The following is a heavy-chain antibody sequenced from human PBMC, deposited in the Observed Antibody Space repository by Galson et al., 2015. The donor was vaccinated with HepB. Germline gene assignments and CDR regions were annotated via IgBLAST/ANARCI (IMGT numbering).Heavy chain of an antibody. J-gene: IGHJ3*02. D-gene: IGHD5-18*01. CDR3: ARDLTRYTYGFPDAFDM. V-gene: IGHV1-46*01. CDR1: GYTFTNYY. CDR2: INPSGGST. Sequence: SVKVSCKASGYTFTNYYMHWVRQAPGQGLEWMGIINPSGGSTTYAEKFHGRVTMTRDTSTSTVYMELSSLISEDPAVYFWARDLTRYTYGFPDAFDMWGQGTMVTVSS.